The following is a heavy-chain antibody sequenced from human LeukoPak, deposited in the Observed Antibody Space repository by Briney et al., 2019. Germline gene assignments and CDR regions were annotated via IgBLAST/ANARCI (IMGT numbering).Heavy chain of an antibody. D-gene: IGHD3-10*01. CDR3: ARALWSGPVYYGMDV. V-gene: IGHV3-21*06. CDR1: GFTFSNFW. J-gene: IGHJ6*02. Sequence: SGGSLRLSCTASGFTFSNFWMGWVRQAPGRGLEWVSSISSTSSYIYYADSMKGRFTISRDNAKNSLYLQMNSLRAEDTAVYYCARALWSGPVYYGMDVWGQGTTVTVSS. CDR2: ISSTSSYI.